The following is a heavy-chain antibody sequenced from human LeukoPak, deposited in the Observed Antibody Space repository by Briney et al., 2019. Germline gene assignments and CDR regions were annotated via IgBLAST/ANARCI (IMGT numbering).Heavy chain of an antibody. CDR2: INHSGST. V-gene: IGHV4-34*01. J-gene: IGHJ5*02. CDR3: ASHYNWFDP. CDR1: GGSFSGYY. Sequence: SETLSLTCAVYGGSFSGYYWSWIRQPPGKGLEWIGEINHSGSTNYNPSLKSRVTISVDTSKNQFSLKLSSVTAADTAVYYCASHYNWFDPWGQGTLVTVSS.